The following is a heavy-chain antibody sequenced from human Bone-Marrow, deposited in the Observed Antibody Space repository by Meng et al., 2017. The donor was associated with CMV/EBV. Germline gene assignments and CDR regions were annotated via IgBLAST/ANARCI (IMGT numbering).Heavy chain of an antibody. D-gene: IGHD6-13*01. V-gene: IGHV3-21*01. Sequence: GESLKISCEASGRTFGSYSMNWVRQAPGKGLEWVSSISSSSSYIYYADSVKGRFTISRDNAKNSLYLQMNSLRAEDTAVYYCARDAAADSSSWDFDYWGQGTLVTVSS. CDR1: GRTFGSYS. CDR3: ARDAAADSSSWDFDY. CDR2: ISSSSSYI. J-gene: IGHJ4*02.